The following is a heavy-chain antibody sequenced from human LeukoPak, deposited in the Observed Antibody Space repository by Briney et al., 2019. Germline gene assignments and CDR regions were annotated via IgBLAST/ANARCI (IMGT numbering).Heavy chain of an antibody. CDR2: ISHSGST. CDR3: ARGRTVTPYYYYYMDV. CDR1: GDSISNFY. D-gene: IGHD4-17*01. V-gene: IGHV4-59*12. J-gene: IGHJ6*03. Sequence: SETLSLTCTVSGDSISNFYWSWIRQPPGKGLELIGYISHSGSTNYNPSLKSRVTMSVDTSKNQFSLKLSSVTAADTAVYYCARGRTVTPYYYYYMDVWGKGTTVTISS.